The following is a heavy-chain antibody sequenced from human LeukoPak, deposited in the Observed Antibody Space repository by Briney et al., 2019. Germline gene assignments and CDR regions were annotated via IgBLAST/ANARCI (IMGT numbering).Heavy chain of an antibody. V-gene: IGHV4-59*08. CDR2: IYNSGRT. Sequence: SETLSLTYTVSGHSISSYYGSWLRQPPGRGLEWIGYIYNSGRTNYNPSLKGRVTISQNPSKNQFSLKLSSVTAADTAVYYCAGPCRSRFEYWGQGTLVTVSS. CDR1: GHSISSYY. J-gene: IGHJ4*02. CDR3: AGPCRSRFEY.